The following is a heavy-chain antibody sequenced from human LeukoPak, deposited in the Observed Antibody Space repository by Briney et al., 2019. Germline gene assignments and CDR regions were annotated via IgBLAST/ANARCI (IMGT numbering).Heavy chain of an antibody. D-gene: IGHD2-2*01. CDR1: GFTFSSYG. CDR3: AKDGPVFCSSTSCYVLDY. V-gene: IGHV3-30*02. CDR2: IRYDGSNK. J-gene: IGHJ4*02. Sequence: SGGSLRLSCAASGFTFSSYGMHWVRQAPGKGLEWVAFIRYDGSNKYYVDSVKGRFTISRDNSKNTLYLQMNSLRAEDTAVYYCAKDGPVFCSSTSCYVLDYWGQGTLVTVSS.